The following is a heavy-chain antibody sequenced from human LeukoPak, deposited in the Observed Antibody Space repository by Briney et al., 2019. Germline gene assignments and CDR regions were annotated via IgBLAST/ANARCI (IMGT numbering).Heavy chain of an antibody. Sequence: GGSLTLSCVGSGFTFRTFWMAWVRQAPGKGLEWVANMKHDGSAKHYVDSVKGRFTISRDNAKNSLYLQMNSLRAEDTAVYYCARDVDGNLDYWGQGTLVTASS. CDR2: MKHDGSAK. J-gene: IGHJ4*02. V-gene: IGHV3-7*01. CDR3: ARDVDGNLDY. CDR1: GFTFRTFW. D-gene: IGHD1-14*01.